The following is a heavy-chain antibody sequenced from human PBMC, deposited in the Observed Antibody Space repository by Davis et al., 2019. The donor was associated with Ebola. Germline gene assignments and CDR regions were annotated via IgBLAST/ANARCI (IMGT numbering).Heavy chain of an antibody. J-gene: IGHJ5*02. V-gene: IGHV3-7*01. CDR2: IKEDGSEK. CDR3: ARDGGRRDQLLYGPNWFDP. D-gene: IGHD2-2*02. Sequence: GGSLRLSCAASGFTFSSYAMSWVRQAPGKGLEWVANIKEDGSEKYYVDSVKGRFTISRDNAKNSLYLQMNSLRDEDTAVYYCARDGGRRDQLLYGPNWFDPWGQGTLVTVSS. CDR1: GFTFSSYA.